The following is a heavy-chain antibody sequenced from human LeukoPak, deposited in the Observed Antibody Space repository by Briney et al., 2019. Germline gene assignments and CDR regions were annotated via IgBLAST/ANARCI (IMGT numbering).Heavy chain of an antibody. CDR2: ISSSGSTI. J-gene: IGHJ4*02. CDR1: GFTFSSYS. V-gene: IGHV3-48*04. D-gene: IGHD6-13*01. Sequence: GGSLRLSCAASGFTFSSYSMNWVRQAPGKGLEWVSYISSSGSTIYYADSVKGRFTISRDNAKNSLYLQMNSLRAEDTAVYYCARETSGIAAAGPYFDYWGQGTLVTVSS. CDR3: ARETSGIAAAGPYFDY.